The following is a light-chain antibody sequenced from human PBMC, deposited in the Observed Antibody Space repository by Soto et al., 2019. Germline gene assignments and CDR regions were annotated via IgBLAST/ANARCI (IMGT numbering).Light chain of an antibody. CDR2: DAS. Sequence: AIRMTQSPSSLSASTGDRVTSTCGASQGISSYLAWYQQKPGKAPKLLIYDASTLQSGVPSRFGGSGSGTDFTLTISSLQPEDFATYYCQQLNSYPITFGQGTRLEIK. J-gene: IGKJ5*01. CDR3: QQLNSYPIT. CDR1: QGISSY. V-gene: IGKV1-8*01.